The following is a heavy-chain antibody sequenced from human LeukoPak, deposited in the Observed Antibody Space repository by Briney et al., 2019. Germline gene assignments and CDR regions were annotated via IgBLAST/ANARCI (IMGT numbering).Heavy chain of an antibody. CDR3: AKEITMVRGVKPNWFDP. Sequence: GGSLRLSCAASGFTFSTYWMHWVRQAPGKGLVWVARIRPEGTTTAYADSVKGRFTISRDNAKNTLFLQMNSLRAEDTAVYYCAKEITMVRGVKPNWFDPWGQGTLVTVSS. CDR1: GFTFSTYW. D-gene: IGHD3-10*01. CDR2: IRPEGTTT. V-gene: IGHV3-74*03. J-gene: IGHJ5*02.